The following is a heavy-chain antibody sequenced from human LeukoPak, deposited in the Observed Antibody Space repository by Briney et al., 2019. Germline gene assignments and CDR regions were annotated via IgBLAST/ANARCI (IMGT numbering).Heavy chain of an antibody. CDR2: IYYTGGT. CDR1: GGSIGSNY. Sequence: PSETLSLTCTVSGGSIGSNYWTWIRHPPGKGLEYIGYIYYTGGTNYNPSFKSRVTISVDPSKNQFSLKLSSVTAADTAVYFCAKYGNRGWVIDYWGQGTLVTVSS. V-gene: IGHV4-59*08. J-gene: IGHJ4*02. D-gene: IGHD6-19*01. CDR3: AKYGNRGWVIDY.